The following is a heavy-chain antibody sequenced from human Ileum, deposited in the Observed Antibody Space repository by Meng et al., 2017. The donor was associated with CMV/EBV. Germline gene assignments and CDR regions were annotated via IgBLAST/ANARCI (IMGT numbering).Heavy chain of an antibody. V-gene: IGHV1-8*01. CDR3: ARGRVDEMACDI. CDR1: GYTFTSYD. J-gene: IGHJ3*02. D-gene: IGHD3-3*01. CDR2: MYPNSGNT. Sequence: ASVKVSCKASGYTFTSYDINWVRQATGQGLEWMGWMYPNSGNTGYAQKFQGRVTMTRNTSISTAYMELSSLRSEDTAVYYCARGRVDEMACDIWGQGTMVTVSS.